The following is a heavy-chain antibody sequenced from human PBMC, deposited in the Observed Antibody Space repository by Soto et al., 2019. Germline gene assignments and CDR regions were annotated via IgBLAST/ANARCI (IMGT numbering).Heavy chain of an antibody. CDR1: GGSISSGGYY. CDR3: AREKVVTAGFDS. J-gene: IGHJ4*02. V-gene: IGHV4-31*03. D-gene: IGHD2-21*02. Sequence: QVQLQESGPGLVKPSQTLSLTCTVSGGSISSGGYYWSWIRQHPGKGLEWIGYIYYSGSTYYNPSLMSRVTISIDTSNNRFSPKLSSVTAADTAVYYWAREKVVTAGFDSWGQGTLVTVSS. CDR2: IYYSGST.